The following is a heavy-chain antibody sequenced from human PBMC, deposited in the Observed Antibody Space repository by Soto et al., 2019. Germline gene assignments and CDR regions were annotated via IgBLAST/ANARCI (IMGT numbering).Heavy chain of an antibody. Sequence: EVQLVESGGGLVQPGGSLRLSCEASGFTFRNYDMHWVRQGTGKGLEWVSGISAAGDPDYADSVEGRFTISRENAQNSFFLQMNSIRVGDTAVYYCARTDRDFYGLDVWGQWTTVIVSS. J-gene: IGHJ6*02. CDR2: ISAAGDP. CDR3: ARTDRDFYGLDV. CDR1: GFTFRNYD. V-gene: IGHV3-13*05.